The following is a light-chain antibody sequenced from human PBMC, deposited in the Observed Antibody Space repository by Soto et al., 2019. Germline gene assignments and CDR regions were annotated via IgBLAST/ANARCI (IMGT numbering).Light chain of an antibody. V-gene: IGLV1-47*01. CDR2: RNN. CDR3: AAWDDSLSGHVV. Sequence: QSVQTQPPSASGTPGQRVTISCSGSSSNIGSNYVYWYQQLPGTAPKLLIYRNNQRPSGVPDRFSGSKSGTSASLAISGLRSEDEADYYCAAWDDSLSGHVVFGGGTKLTVL. J-gene: IGLJ2*01. CDR1: SSNIGSNY.